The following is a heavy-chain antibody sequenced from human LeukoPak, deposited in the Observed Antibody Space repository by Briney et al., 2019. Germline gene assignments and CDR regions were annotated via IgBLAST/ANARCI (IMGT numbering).Heavy chain of an antibody. Sequence: ASVKVSCKASGYTFTGYYMHWVRQAPGQGLEWMGWINPNSGGTNYAQKFQGRVTMTRDTSISTAYMELSRLRSDDTAVYYCASYCSGGSCYSAYYYYYGMDVWGQGTTVTVSS. CDR3: ASYCSGGSCYSAYYYYYGMDV. V-gene: IGHV1-2*02. CDR2: INPNSGGT. J-gene: IGHJ6*02. CDR1: GYTFTGYY. D-gene: IGHD2-15*01.